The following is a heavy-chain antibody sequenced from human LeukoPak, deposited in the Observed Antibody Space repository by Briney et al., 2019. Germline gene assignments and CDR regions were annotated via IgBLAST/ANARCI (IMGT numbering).Heavy chain of an antibody. V-gene: IGHV3-7*01. CDR2: LNQDGSDK. D-gene: IGHD4-23*01. Sequence: GRSLRLSCAASGFTFSSYWMSWVRQAPGKGLEWVANLNQDGSDKYYEDSVKGRFTISRDNAKNSLYLQMNSLRAEDTAVYYCTSRGGNSPDYWGQGTLVTVSS. CDR3: TSRGGNSPDY. J-gene: IGHJ4*02. CDR1: GFTFSSYW.